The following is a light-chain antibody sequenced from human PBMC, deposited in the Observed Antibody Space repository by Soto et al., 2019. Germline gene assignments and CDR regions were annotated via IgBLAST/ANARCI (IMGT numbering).Light chain of an antibody. CDR1: QSISPW. CDR2: KTS. Sequence: DIQMTQSPSTLSASVGDRVTITCRASQSISPWLSWYQQKPGKAPKVLIYKTSSLQSGVPSRFSGSGSGTDFNLTISSLQADDFATYYCQQYNSYSRTFGQGTKLEI. J-gene: IGKJ1*01. V-gene: IGKV1-5*03. CDR3: QQYNSYSRT.